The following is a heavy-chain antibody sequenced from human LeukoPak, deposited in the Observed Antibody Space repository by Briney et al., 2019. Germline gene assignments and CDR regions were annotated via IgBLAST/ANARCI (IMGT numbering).Heavy chain of an antibody. V-gene: IGHV3-23*01. J-gene: IGHJ4*02. CDR3: AKKGPTYYYDSSGYGQPFDY. D-gene: IGHD3-22*01. CDR2: ISGSGGST. CDR1: GFTFSSYA. Sequence: GGSLRLSCAASGFTFSSYAMSWVRQAPGKGLEWVSAISGSGGSTYYADSVKGRFTISRDNSKNTLYLQMNSLRAEDTAVYYCAKKGPTYYYDSSGYGQPFDYWGQGTLVTVSS.